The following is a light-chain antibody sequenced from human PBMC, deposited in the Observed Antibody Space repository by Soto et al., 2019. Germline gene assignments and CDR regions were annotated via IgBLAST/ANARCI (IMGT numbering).Light chain of an antibody. CDR3: QQYGSSPPIT. Sequence: EIVLTQSPGTLCLSPGERATLSCRASPSISSSYLAWYQQKPGQAPRLLISGASSRATGIPARFSGSGSGTDFTLTISRLEPEDFAVYYCQQYGSSPPITFGQGTRLEIK. CDR1: PSISSSY. CDR2: GAS. V-gene: IGKV3-20*01. J-gene: IGKJ5*01.